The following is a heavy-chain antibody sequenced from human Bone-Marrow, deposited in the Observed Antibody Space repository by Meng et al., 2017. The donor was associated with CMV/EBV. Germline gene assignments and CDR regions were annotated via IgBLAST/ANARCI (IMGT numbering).Heavy chain of an antibody. CDR2: IRYDGSKK. V-gene: IGHV3-30*02. J-gene: IGHJ4*02. CDR3: ARDEDYGGNLDY. CDR1: GFTFSSYG. Sequence: GGSLRLSCAASGFTFSSYGMHWVRQAPGKGLEWVAFIRYDGSKKYYADSVKGRFTISRDNSKNSLYLQMNSLRAEDTAVYYCARDEDYGGNLDYWGQGTLVTVSS. D-gene: IGHD4-23*01.